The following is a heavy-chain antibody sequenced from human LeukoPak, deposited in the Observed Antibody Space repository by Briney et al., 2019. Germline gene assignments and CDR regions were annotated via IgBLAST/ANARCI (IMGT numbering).Heavy chain of an antibody. CDR3: ARPTSGQSFDI. CDR2: IYPGGST. CDR1: GFTVSGSY. D-gene: IGHD6-19*01. Sequence: GGSLRLSCAASGFTVSGSYMSWVRQAPGKGLEWVSIIYPGGSTYYADSVKGRFTISRNNSKNTLDLQMNRLRAEDTAVYFCARPTSGQSFDIWGQGTMVTVSS. J-gene: IGHJ3*02. V-gene: IGHV3-53*01.